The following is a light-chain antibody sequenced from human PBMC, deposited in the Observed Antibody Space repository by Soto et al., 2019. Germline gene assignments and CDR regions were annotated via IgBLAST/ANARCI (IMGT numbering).Light chain of an antibody. J-gene: IGKJ5*01. Sequence: EIMLTQSPGTLSLSPGERATLSCRASQSLSGGYLAWFQQKPGDTPRLLIYSASNRATDIPDRFSGSGSGTDFTLTISRLETEDFVVYYCQQNGSLPITCGQGTRLEI. CDR1: QSLSGGY. CDR2: SAS. V-gene: IGKV3-20*01. CDR3: QQNGSLPIT.